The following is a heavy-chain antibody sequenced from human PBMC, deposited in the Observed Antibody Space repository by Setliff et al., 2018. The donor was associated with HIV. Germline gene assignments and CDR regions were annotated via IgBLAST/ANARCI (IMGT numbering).Heavy chain of an antibody. Sequence: SETLSLTCAVYGGSFNGYYWSWIRQPPGKGLEWIGYIHASGSTNYNPSLKSRVTISVGTSKNRFSLKLSSVTAADTAVYYCARRSAMIIMALDAFDIWGQGTMVTVSS. CDR1: GGSFNGYY. V-gene: IGHV4-4*09. D-gene: IGHD3-22*01. CDR2: IHASGST. J-gene: IGHJ3*02. CDR3: ARRSAMIIMALDAFDI.